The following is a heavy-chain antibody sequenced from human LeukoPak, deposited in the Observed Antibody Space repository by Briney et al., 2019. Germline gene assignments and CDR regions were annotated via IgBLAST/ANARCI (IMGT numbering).Heavy chain of an antibody. Sequence: PSETLSLTCTVSGGSITSGGYYWSWIRQHPGKGLEWIGYIHYSGSTYYNPSLNSRLTISVDTSKNQFSLKLSSVTAADTAVYYCARTSGSGSYYNRGWFDPWGQGTPVTVSS. CDR2: IHYSGST. V-gene: IGHV4-31*03. CDR3: ARTSGSGSYYNRGWFDP. CDR1: GGSITSGGYY. J-gene: IGHJ5*02. D-gene: IGHD3-10*01.